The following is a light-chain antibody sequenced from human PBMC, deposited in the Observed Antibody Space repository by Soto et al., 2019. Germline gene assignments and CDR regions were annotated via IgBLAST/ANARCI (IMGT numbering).Light chain of an antibody. CDR2: AAS. J-gene: IGKJ1*01. Sequence: DIQMTQSPSSVSASVGDRVSITCRASQAITTWLVWYQQKPGRAPKLLIHAASNLQSGVPSRFSGRGSGTDFTLTISSLQPEDSATYYCQQANSLPWTFGQGTRVEIK. V-gene: IGKV1-12*01. CDR3: QQANSLPWT. CDR1: QAITTW.